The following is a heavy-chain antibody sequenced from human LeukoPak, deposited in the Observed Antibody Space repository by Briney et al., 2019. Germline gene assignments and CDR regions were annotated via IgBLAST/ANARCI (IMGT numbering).Heavy chain of an antibody. Sequence: GGSLRLSCAASGFTFSSYSINWVRQAPGKGLEWVSSISSSSSYIYYADSVKGRFTISRDNAKNSLYLQMNSLRAEDTAVYYCARVAAAGIGQVTWFDPWGQGTLVTVSS. D-gene: IGHD6-13*01. V-gene: IGHV3-21*01. CDR2: ISSSSSYI. J-gene: IGHJ5*02. CDR3: ARVAAAGIGQVTWFDP. CDR1: GFTFSSYS.